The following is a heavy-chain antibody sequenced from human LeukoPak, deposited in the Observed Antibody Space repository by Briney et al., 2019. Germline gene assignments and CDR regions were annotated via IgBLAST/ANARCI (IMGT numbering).Heavy chain of an antibody. CDR1: GYTFTSYA. CDR2: INTNTGNP. V-gene: IGHV7-4-1*02. J-gene: IGHJ6*03. CDR3: ARDGESGSGWYPDYYYYMDV. D-gene: IGHD6-19*01. Sequence: GASVKVSCKASGYTFTSYAMNWVRQAPGQGLEWMGWINTNTGNPTYAQGFTGRFVFSLDTSVSTAYLQISSLKAEDTAVYYCARDGESGSGWYPDYYYYMDVWGKGTTVTVSS.